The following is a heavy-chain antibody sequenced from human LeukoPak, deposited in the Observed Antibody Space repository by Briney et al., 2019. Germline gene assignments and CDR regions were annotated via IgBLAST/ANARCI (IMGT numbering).Heavy chain of an antibody. CDR2: IYYSGST. CDR1: GGSISSYY. D-gene: IGHD1-26*01. Sequence: SETLSLTCTVSGGSISSYYWSWIRQPPGKGLEWIGYIYYSGSTNYNPSLKSRVTISVDTSKNQFSLKLSSVTAADTAVYCCARAPTTHYYYYMDVWGKGTTVTVSS. J-gene: IGHJ6*03. CDR3: ARAPTTHYYYYMDV. V-gene: IGHV4-59*01.